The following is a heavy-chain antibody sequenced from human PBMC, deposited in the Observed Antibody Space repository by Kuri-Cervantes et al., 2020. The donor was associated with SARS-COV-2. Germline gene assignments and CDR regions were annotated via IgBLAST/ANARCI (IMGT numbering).Heavy chain of an antibody. CDR2: INPNSGGT. J-gene: IGHJ4*02. CDR1: GYTFTGYY. V-gene: IGHV1-2*04. D-gene: IGHD5-18*01. Sequence: ASVKVFCKASGYTFTGYYMHWVRQAPGQGLEWMGWINPNSGGTNYAQKFQGWVTMTRDTSISTAYMELSRLRSDDTAVYYCASYPLWLRGFDYWGQGTLVTVSS. CDR3: ASYPLWLRGFDY.